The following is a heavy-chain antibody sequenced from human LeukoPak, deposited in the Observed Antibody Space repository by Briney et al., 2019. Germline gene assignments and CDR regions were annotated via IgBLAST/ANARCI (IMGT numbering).Heavy chain of an antibody. CDR3: ARRPHSLGGWFDP. J-gene: IGHJ5*02. V-gene: IGHV4-59*12. Sequence: SETLSLTCIVSGGSISSYYWSWIRQPPGKGLEWLGYIYDSGSTNYNPSLKSRVTISVDTSKKQFSLKLSSVTAADTAVYYCARRPHSLGGWFDPWGQGTLVTVSS. D-gene: IGHD3-10*01. CDR1: GGSISSYY. CDR2: IYDSGST.